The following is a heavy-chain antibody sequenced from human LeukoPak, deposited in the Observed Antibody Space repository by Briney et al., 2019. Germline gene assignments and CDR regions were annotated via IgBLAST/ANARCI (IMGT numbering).Heavy chain of an antibody. CDR2: ISANSGKT. CDR1: GYTFTDNG. Sequence: ASVMVSCKASGYTFTDNGISWVRQAPGEGLEWMGWISANSGKTNYAQRFQGRVTMTRETSSSTVYMELRSLRSDDTAVYFCARDKNYRFDYWGQGTLVSVTS. J-gene: IGHJ4*02. V-gene: IGHV1-18*01. CDR3: ARDKNYRFDY. D-gene: IGHD3-16*02.